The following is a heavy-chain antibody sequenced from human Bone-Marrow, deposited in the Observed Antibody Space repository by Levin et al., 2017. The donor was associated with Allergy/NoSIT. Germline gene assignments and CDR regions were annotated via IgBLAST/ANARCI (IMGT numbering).Heavy chain of an antibody. Sequence: SCAASRFTISNAWMIWVRQAPGKGLEWVGCIKSKSAGGTTDYNAPVKGRFTISRDESKNTLDLQMNSLKTEDAAVYYCAASYTTAGAFDIWGQGTVVTVSS. D-gene: IGHD2/OR15-2a*01. CDR3: AASYTTAGAFDI. J-gene: IGHJ3*02. CDR2: IKSKSAGGTT. V-gene: IGHV3-15*01. CDR1: RFTISNAW.